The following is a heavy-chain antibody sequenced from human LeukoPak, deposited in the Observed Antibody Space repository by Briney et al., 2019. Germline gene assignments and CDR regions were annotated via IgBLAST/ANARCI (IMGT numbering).Heavy chain of an antibody. J-gene: IGHJ3*02. Sequence: SGGSLRLSCAASGFTFSSYSMNWVRQAPGKGLEWVSYISSSSSTIYYADSVKGRFTISRDNAKNSLYLQMNSLRAEDTAVYYCARDSSGWYDRHAFDIWGQGTMVTVSS. CDR2: ISSSSSTI. CDR3: ARDSSGWYDRHAFDI. D-gene: IGHD6-19*01. CDR1: GFTFSSYS. V-gene: IGHV3-48*01.